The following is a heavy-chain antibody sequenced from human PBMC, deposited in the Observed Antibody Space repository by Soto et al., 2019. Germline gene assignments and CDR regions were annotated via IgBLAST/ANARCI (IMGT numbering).Heavy chain of an antibody. Sequence: EVQLLESGGGVGQPGGSLRLSCAATGFSFSSYALNWVRQAPGKGLEWVSGISGTGGSTYYADSVKGRSTISRDNSKNTLYIQMNSLRAGDTAVYYCAKSYGDYVFFDYWGQGSLVTVPS. J-gene: IGHJ4*02. CDR3: AKSYGDYVFFDY. D-gene: IGHD4-17*01. CDR1: GFSFSSYA. V-gene: IGHV3-23*01. CDR2: ISGTGGST.